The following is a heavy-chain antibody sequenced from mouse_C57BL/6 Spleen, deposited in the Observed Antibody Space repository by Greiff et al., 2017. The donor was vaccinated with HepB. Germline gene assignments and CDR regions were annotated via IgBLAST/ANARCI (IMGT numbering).Heavy chain of an antibody. CDR1: GYTFTDYE. D-gene: IGHD1-1*01. CDR3: TRSGAYYGSGVRFDY. V-gene: IGHV1-15*01. J-gene: IGHJ2*01. Sequence: VQLQQSGAELVRPGASVTLSCKASGYTFTDYEMHWVKQTPVHGLEWIGAIDPETGGTAYNQKFKGKAILTADKSSSTAYMELRNLTSVDSAVYYCTRSGAYYGSGVRFDYWGPGTTLTVSS. CDR2: IDPETGGT.